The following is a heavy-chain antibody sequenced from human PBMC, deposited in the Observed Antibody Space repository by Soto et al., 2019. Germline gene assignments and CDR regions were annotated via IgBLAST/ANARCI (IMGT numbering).Heavy chain of an antibody. Sequence: EVQLVESGGGLVQPGRSLRLSCAASGFTFNDFAMHWVRQAPGKGLEWVASIDWNGANIAYAASVEGRFTISRDNVKNSLFLQMNSLRAEDTAFYFCARDSGIVAAGRFSFDPRGQGNLVTVSS. J-gene: IGHJ5*02. V-gene: IGHV3-9*01. D-gene: IGHD1-26*01. CDR3: ARDSGIVAAGRFSFDP. CDR2: IDWNGANI. CDR1: GFTFNDFA.